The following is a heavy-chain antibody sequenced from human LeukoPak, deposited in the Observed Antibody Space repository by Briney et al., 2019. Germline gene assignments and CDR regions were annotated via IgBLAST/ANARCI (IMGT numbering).Heavy chain of an antibody. CDR2: INPSGGST. CDR3: ARDRGYCSGGSCRNFDY. CDR1: GYTFTSYY. V-gene: IGHV1-46*01. Sequence: ASVKVSCKASGYTFTSYYMHWVRQAPGQGLEWMGIINPSGGSTSYAQKFQGRVTMTRDTSTSMVYMELSSLRSEDTAVYYCARDRGYCSGGSCRNFDYWGQGTLVTVSS. J-gene: IGHJ4*02. D-gene: IGHD2-15*01.